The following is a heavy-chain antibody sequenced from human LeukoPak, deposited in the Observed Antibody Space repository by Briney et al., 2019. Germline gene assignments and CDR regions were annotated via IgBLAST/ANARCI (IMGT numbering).Heavy chain of an antibody. J-gene: IGHJ6*02. Sequence: GGSLRLSCAASGFTFSSYSMNWVRQAPGKGLEWVSSISSSSSYIYYADSVKGRFTISRDNAKNSLYLQMNSLRAEDTAVYYCARVDWNYAGYYYHGMDVWGQGTTVTVSS. CDR1: GFTFSSYS. D-gene: IGHD1-7*01. CDR3: ARVDWNYAGYYYHGMDV. CDR2: ISSSSSYI. V-gene: IGHV3-21*01.